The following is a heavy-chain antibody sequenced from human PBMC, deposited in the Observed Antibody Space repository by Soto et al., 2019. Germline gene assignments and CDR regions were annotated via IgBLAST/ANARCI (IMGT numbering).Heavy chain of an antibody. CDR2: VYHSGDT. CDR1: GESFGAYY. D-gene: IGHD3-22*01. Sequence: VHLQQWGAGLLRPSETLSLTCTVSGESFGAYYWSWIRQSPGKGLEWIGEVYHSGDTKYNPSLKSRVTITEGPSKNQFSLRMTAMTAADTGVYYCARGFSNSVSTRFDSWGQGTLVTVSS. J-gene: IGHJ4*02. CDR3: ARGFSNSVSTRFDS. V-gene: IGHV4-34*01.